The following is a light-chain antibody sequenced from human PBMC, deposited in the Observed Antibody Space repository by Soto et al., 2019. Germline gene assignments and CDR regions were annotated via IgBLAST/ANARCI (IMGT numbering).Light chain of an antibody. Sequence: IALTQSPGALSLSPGERDTLSCRASQSVSSSYLAWYQQRPGQAPRLLICGASSRATGIPDRFSGSGSGTDFTITISRLGPEDCAVYYCQQYGCSPGTFGQGTKVDIK. CDR1: QSVSSSY. CDR2: GAS. J-gene: IGKJ1*01. V-gene: IGKV3-20*01. CDR3: QQYGCSPGT.